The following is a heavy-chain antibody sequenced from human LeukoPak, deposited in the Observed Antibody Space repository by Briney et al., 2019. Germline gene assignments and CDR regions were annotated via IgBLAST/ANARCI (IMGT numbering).Heavy chain of an antibody. CDR1: GFTVSSNY. CDR2: ISGSGGST. D-gene: IGHD6-19*01. Sequence: PGGSLRLSCAASGFTVSSNYMSWVRQAPGKGLEWVSAISGSGGSTYYADSVKGRFTISRDNSKNTLYLQMNSLRAEDTAVYYCAKDSSGWYSDYWGQGTLVTVSS. J-gene: IGHJ4*02. CDR3: AKDSSGWYSDY. V-gene: IGHV3-23*01.